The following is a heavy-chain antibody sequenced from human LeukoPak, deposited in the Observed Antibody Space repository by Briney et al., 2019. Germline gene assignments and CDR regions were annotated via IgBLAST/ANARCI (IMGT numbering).Heavy chain of an antibody. CDR3: ASSPYYDSSGGFDY. Sequence: GGSLRLSCAASGFTVSSDYMIWVRQAPGRGLEWLSIIYSGDNTKHADSVEGRFTISRDNSKNTLHLQMSSLRADDTGVYYCASSPYYDSSGGFDYWGQGTLVTVSS. V-gene: IGHV3-53*01. CDR2: IYSGDNT. D-gene: IGHD3-22*01. CDR1: GFTVSSDY. J-gene: IGHJ4*02.